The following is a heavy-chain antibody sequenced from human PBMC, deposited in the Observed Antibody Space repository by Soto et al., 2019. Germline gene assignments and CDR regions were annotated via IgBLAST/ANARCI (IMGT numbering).Heavy chain of an antibody. CDR1: GVSISDTSYY. J-gene: IGHJ4*02. CDR3: ARQGSY. V-gene: IGHV4-39*01. Sequence: QLQLQESGPGLVKPSETLSLTCNFSGVSISDTSYYWGWIRQPPGKGLEWIGTIYFNGKTFYNPSLKSRLTISVDTSKHQISLRLTSVTAADTAVYYCARQGSYWGQGTLVAVSS. CDR2: IYFNGKT.